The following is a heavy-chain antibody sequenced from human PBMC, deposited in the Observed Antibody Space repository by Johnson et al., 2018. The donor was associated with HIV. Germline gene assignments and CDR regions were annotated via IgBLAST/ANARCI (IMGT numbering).Heavy chain of an antibody. Sequence: QVQLVESGGGVVQPGRSLRLSCAASGITFSSYAMHWVRQAPGKGLEWVAVISYDGSNKYYADSVKGRFTISRDNSNNTLYLQMNSLRVEDTAVYLCARGRISMKVVDLRGGGFDIWGQGTMVTVSS. J-gene: IGHJ3*02. V-gene: IGHV3-30*04. CDR1: GITFSSYA. D-gene: IGHD3-22*01. CDR2: ISYDGSNK. CDR3: ARGRISMKVVDLRGGGFDI.